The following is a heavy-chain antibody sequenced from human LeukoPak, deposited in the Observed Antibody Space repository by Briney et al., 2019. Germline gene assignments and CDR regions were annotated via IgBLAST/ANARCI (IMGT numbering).Heavy chain of an antibody. D-gene: IGHD6-6*01. Sequence: PSETLSLTWTVSGGFISSGSHYWSWIRQPAGKGLDWVGHIYPSGRTNYNPSLTSRVTIAIDTSKNQFSLKLSSVTAADSAVYFCAREGQQLVPPLDSWGQGTLVTVSS. CDR2: IYPSGRT. J-gene: IGHJ4*02. V-gene: IGHV4-61*09. CDR1: GGFISSGSHY. CDR3: AREGQQLVPPLDS.